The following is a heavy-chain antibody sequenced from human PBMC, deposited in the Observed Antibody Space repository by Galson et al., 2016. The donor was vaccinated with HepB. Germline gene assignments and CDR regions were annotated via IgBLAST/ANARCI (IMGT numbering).Heavy chain of an antibody. CDR3: AKRHEYCPPVGCSVDY. J-gene: IGHJ4*02. Sequence: SLRLSCAGSGFLFRSYGMHWVRQAPGKGLEWVAADSMDGRRKFYSDSVKGRFTISRENSNNMLFLQMDSLRPDDTAVHYCAKRHEYCPPVGCSVDYWGQGTLVSVSS. CDR2: DSMDGRRK. V-gene: IGHV3-30*18. CDR1: GFLFRSYG. D-gene: IGHD2/OR15-2a*01.